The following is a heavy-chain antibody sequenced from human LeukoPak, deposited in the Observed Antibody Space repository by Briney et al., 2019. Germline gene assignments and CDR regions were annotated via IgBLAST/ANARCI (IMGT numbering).Heavy chain of an antibody. CDR3: ATPGFLGSF. CDR2: ISYDGSNK. Sequence: GRSLRLSCAASGFTFSSYGMHWVRQAPGKGLEWVAVISYDGSNKYYADSVKGRFTISRDNSKNTLYLQMNSLRAEDTAVYYCATPGFLGSFWGQGTLVTVSS. D-gene: IGHD1-26*01. J-gene: IGHJ4*02. CDR1: GFTFSSYG. V-gene: IGHV3-30*03.